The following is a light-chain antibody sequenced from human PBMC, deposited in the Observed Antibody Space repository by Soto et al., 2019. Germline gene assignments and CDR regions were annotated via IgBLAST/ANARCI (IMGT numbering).Light chain of an antibody. CDR3: QQYNNLPRT. CDR1: QSVTDSY. CDR2: DAS. Sequence: EIVLTHSPDTLSLSPGEGATLSCRSSQSVTDSYLAWYQQKPGQAPRLLIFDASNRATGIPARFSGSGSGTEFTLTISSLQSDDYAVYYCQQYNNLPRTFGGGTKVDIK. V-gene: IGKV3D-15*01. J-gene: IGKJ4*01.